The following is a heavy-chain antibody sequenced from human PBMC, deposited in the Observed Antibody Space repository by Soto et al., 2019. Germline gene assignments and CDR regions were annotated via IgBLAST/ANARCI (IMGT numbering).Heavy chain of an antibody. J-gene: IGHJ4*02. CDR3: GKGLSIAAIDY. V-gene: IGHV3-9*01. CDR2: ITWNSDRV. CDR1: GFTFDDYA. D-gene: IGHD6-13*01. Sequence: EVQLVESGGGLVQPGRSLRLSCTASGFTFDDYALHWVRQAPGKGLEWVSGITWNSDRVDYADSVKGRFTISRDNARNSLYLQMNSLRAEDTPLYFCGKGLSIAAIDYWGQGTLVTVSS.